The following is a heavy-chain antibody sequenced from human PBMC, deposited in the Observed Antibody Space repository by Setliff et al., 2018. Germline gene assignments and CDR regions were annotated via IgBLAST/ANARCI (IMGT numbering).Heavy chain of an antibody. J-gene: IGHJ6*03. CDR2: MYSGGNT. D-gene: IGHD2-2*01. Sequence: SETLSLTCTVSGGRISGSNHYWGWVRQPPGKGLEWIGSMYSGGNTYYNPSLKSRVTISVDTSKNQFSLKLSSVTAADTAVYYCARVEGVPAPYYMDVWGKGTTVTVSS. V-gene: IGHV4-39*01. CDR1: GGRISGSNHY. CDR3: ARVEGVPAPYYMDV.